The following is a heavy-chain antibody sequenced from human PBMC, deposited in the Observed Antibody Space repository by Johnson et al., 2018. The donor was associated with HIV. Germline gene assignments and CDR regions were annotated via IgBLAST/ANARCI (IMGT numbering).Heavy chain of an antibody. V-gene: IGHV3-30*02. CDR2: IRYDGSNK. D-gene: IGHD1-26*01. CDR1: GFTFSSYG. J-gene: IGHJ3*01. Sequence: VQLVESGGGVVQPGGSLRLSCAASGFTFSSYGMHWVRQAPGKGLEWVAFIRYDGSNKYYADSVKGRFTISRDNSKNTLYLQMNRLRAEDTAVYYCAKEESGSFLAFDFWGQGTMVTVSS. CDR3: AKEESGSFLAFDF.